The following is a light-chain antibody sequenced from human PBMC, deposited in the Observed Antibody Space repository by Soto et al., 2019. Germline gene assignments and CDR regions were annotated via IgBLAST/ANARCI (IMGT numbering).Light chain of an antibody. V-gene: IGLV2-8*01. CDR2: EVN. CDR3: SSYAGSNNFV. CDR1: SSDVGGYNF. J-gene: IGLJ1*01. Sequence: HSALTQPPSASGSPGQSVTISSTGTSSDVGGYNFVSWYQHHPGKVPRLMIYEVNKRPSGVPDRFSGSKSGNTASLTVSGRQAEDEADYSCSSYAGSNNFVFGTETKLTVL.